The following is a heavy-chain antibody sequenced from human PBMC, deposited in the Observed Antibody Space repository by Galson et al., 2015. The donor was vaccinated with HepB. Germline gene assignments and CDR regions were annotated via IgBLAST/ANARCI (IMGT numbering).Heavy chain of an antibody. V-gene: IGHV3-30*04. Sequence: SLRLSCAASGFTFNNYAMHWVRQAPGKGLEWMAVISFDGSNKHYVDSVKGRFTISRDNSKNTLYLQTNSLRAEDTAVYYRARDFHDILTTVTSGGMDVWGQGTTVTVSS. J-gene: IGHJ6*02. CDR1: GFTFNNYA. CDR3: ARDFHDILTTVTSGGMDV. CDR2: ISFDGSNK. D-gene: IGHD3-9*01.